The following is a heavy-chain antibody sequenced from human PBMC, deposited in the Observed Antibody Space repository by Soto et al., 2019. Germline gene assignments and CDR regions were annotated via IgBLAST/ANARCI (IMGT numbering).Heavy chain of an antibody. Sequence: SVKVSCKASGVPFSTYTMSWVRQAPGQGLEWMGGIIPIFGTANYAQKFQARVTISADDSTSTVYMELSGLTSEDTAMYYCARGSHSSETAVPGYYYWGQGTLVTVSS. CDR3: ARGSHSSETAVPGYYY. CDR1: GVPFSTYT. V-gene: IGHV1-69*13. CDR2: IIPIFGTA. D-gene: IGHD3-9*01. J-gene: IGHJ4*02.